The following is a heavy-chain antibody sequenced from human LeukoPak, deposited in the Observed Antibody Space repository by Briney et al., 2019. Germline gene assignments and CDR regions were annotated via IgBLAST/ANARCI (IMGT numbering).Heavy chain of an antibody. V-gene: IGHV3-7*01. Sequence: GGSLRLSCAASGFTFNKYRMNWVRQAPGKGLEWVANIEQDGSKTYYVDSAKGRFTISRDNAKNSLYLQMNSLRAEDTAVYYCARDRDGGYEGEPNWYFDLWGRGTLVTVSS. CDR2: IEQDGSKT. CDR1: GFTFNKYR. J-gene: IGHJ2*01. D-gene: IGHD5-12*01. CDR3: ARDRDGGYEGEPNWYFDL.